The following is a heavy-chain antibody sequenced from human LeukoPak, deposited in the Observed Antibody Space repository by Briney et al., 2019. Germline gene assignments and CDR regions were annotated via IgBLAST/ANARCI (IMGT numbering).Heavy chain of an antibody. J-gene: IGHJ5*02. Sequence: GGSLRLSCAASGFTFSDYYMSWIRQAPGKGLEWVSYISSSSSYTNYADSVKGRFTISRDNAKNSLYLQMNSPRAEDTAVYYCARVQGFFGEPGWFDPWGQGTLVTVSS. D-gene: IGHD3-10*01. CDR2: ISSSSSYT. CDR3: ARVQGFFGEPGWFDP. V-gene: IGHV3-11*06. CDR1: GFTFSDYY.